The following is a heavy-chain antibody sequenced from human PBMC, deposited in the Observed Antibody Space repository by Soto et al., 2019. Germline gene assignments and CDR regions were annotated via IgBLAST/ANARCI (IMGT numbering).Heavy chain of an antibody. CDR3: ARGDCVGGTCYSFAGSFYYYMAV. D-gene: IGHD2-15*01. J-gene: IGHJ6*03. Sequence: EVQLVESGGGLVQPGGSLRLSCAASGFTFSNYWMYWVRQAPGKGLVWVSRMSSGGSVSSYADSVKGRLTISRDNVKNTLYLQIDSLRAEDTAVYYCARGDCVGGTCYSFAGSFYYYMAVWGKGTTVTVFS. CDR1: GFTFSNYW. V-gene: IGHV3-74*01. CDR2: MSSGGSVS.